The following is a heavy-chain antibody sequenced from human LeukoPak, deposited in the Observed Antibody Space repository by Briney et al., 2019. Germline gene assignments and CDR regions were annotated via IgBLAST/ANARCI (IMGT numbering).Heavy chain of an antibody. D-gene: IGHD2-21*01. Sequence: SETLSHTCTVSVGSLSSSYWSWIRHPPRKGVEWIGYIYYTGNTNYNPSTQRPVTIPPPTSKKHFTLKLNSVTAADTAVYYCATSCCIRGRGPPPLQHPDWVKRGGQGTLVSVS. CDR2: IYYTGNT. CDR3: ATSCCIRGRGPPPLQHPDWVKR. CDR1: VGSLSSSY. J-gene: IGHJ4*02. V-gene: IGHV4-59*12.